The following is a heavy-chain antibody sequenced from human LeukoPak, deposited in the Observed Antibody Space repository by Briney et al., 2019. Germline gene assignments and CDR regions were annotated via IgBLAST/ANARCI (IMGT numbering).Heavy chain of an antibody. CDR2: ISAYNGNT. V-gene: IGHV1-18*01. J-gene: IGHJ6*03. CDR3: ARELGYCSSTSCRIYYYYMDV. Sequence: GASVKVSCKASGYTFTSYGISWVRQAPGQGLEWTGWISAYNGNTNYAQKLQGRVTMTTDISTSTAYMELRSLRSDDTAVYYCARELGYCSSTSCRIYYYYMDVWGKGTSVTVSS. CDR1: GYTFTSYG. D-gene: IGHD2-2*01.